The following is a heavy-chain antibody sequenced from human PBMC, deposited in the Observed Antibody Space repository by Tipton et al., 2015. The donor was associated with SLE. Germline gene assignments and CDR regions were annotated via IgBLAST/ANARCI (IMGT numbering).Heavy chain of an antibody. J-gene: IGHJ3*02. D-gene: IGHD3-10*01. CDR1: GGSISSNNW. Sequence: TLSLTCAVSGGSISSNNWWSWVRQPPGKGLEWIGEIYHSGSTNYNPSLKSRVTISVDKSKNQFSLKLSSVTAADTAVYYCARGPGQGSGSAFDIWGQATMVTVSS. CDR2: IYHSGST. V-gene: IGHV4-4*02. CDR3: ARGPGQGSGSAFDI.